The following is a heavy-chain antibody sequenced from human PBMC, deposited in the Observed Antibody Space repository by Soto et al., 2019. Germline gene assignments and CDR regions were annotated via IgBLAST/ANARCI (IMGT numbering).Heavy chain of an antibody. D-gene: IGHD6-13*01. CDR1: GGSISSGGNY. V-gene: IGHV4-31*03. CDR3: ARDPSIADFYGMDV. CDR2: IYYSGST. J-gene: IGHJ6*02. Sequence: QVQLQESGPGLVKPSQTLSLTCSVSGGSISSGGNYWNWIRQHPGKGLEWIGYIYYSGSTYYNPSPXTXVXXSVDTSKNQFSLKLSSVTAADTAVYYCARDPSIADFYGMDVWGQGTTVTVSS.